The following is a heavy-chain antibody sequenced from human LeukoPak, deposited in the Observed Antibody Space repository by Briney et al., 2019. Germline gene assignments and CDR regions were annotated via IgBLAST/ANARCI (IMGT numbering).Heavy chain of an antibody. D-gene: IGHD2-2*01. V-gene: IGHV4-61*08. CDR1: GGSISSGGYY. J-gene: IGHJ5*02. CDR2: IYYSGST. CDR3: ARDLRPMNWFDP. Sequence: SETLSLTCTVSGGSISSGGYYWSWIRQPPGKGLEWIGYIYYSGSTNYNPSLKSRVTISVDTSKNQFSLKLSSVTAADTAVYYCARDLRPMNWFDPWGQGTLVTVSS.